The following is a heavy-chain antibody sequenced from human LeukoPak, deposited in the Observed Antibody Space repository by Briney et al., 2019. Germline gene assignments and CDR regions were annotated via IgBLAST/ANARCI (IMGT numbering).Heavy chain of an antibody. CDR1: GFTFSSYG. CDR3: AKVSIVVVPAADPGAFDI. Sequence: PGGSLRLSCAASGFTFSSYGMHWVPQAPGKGLEWVAFIRYDGSNKYYADSVKGRFTISRDNSKNTLYLQMDSLRAEDTAVYYCAKVSIVVVPAADPGAFDIWGQGTMVTVSS. CDR2: IRYDGSNK. V-gene: IGHV3-30*02. D-gene: IGHD2-2*01. J-gene: IGHJ3*02.